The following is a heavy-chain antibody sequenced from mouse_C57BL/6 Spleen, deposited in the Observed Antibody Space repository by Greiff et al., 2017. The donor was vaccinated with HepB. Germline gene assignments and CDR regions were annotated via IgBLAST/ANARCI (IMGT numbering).Heavy chain of an antibody. CDR3: AKYGSSYYFDY. Sequence: QVQLQQPGAELVKPGASVKLSCKASGYTFTSYWMHWVKQRPGQGLEWIGMIHPNSGSTNYNEKFKSKATLTVDNSSSTAYMQLSSLTSEDSAVYYCAKYGSSYYFDYWGQGTTLTVAS. CDR1: GYTFTSYW. D-gene: IGHD1-1*01. V-gene: IGHV1-64*01. J-gene: IGHJ2*01. CDR2: IHPNSGST.